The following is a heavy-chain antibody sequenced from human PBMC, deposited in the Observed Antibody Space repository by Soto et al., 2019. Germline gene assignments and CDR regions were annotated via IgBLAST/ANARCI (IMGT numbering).Heavy chain of an antibody. CDR2: IKSKGSGGTT. J-gene: IGHJ4*02. D-gene: IGHD5-12*01. V-gene: IGHV3-15*07. CDR3: IWQSDYIGTWH. Sequence: EVQLVESEGGLVKPGGSLRLSCAASGFTFTDAWMNWVRQAPGKGLEWVGRIKSKGSGGTTDYAAPVKGRFTISRDDSKNTLYLQMDSLQIGDTAVYFCIWQSDYIGTWHWVQGTLVTVSS. CDR1: GFTFTDAW.